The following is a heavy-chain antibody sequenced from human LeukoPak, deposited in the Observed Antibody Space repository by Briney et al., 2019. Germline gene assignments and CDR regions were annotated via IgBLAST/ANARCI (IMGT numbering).Heavy chain of an antibody. CDR2: ISAYNGNT. J-gene: IGHJ4*02. CDR3: ARDSPRRWLQFAAFDY. D-gene: IGHD5-24*01. Sequence: GASVKVSCKASGYTFTSYGISWVRQAPGQGLEWMGWISAYNGNTNYAQKLQGRVTMTTDTSTSTASMELRSLRSADTAVYYCARDSPRRWLQFAAFDYWGQGTLVTVSS. V-gene: IGHV1-18*01. CDR1: GYTFTSYG.